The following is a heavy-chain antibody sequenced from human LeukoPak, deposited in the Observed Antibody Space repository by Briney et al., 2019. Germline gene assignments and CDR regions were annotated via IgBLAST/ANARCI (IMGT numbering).Heavy chain of an antibody. CDR1: GFTFDDYD. CDR3: AKDIDGPYYYYGSGSSDY. J-gene: IGHJ4*02. CDR2: ISGDGGST. Sequence: GGSLRLSCAASGFTFDDYDMHWVRQAPGKGLEWVSLISGDGGSTYYADSVKGRFTISNNNSKTSLYLQMNSLRAEDTALYYCAKDIDGPYYYYGSGSSDYWGQGTLVTVSS. D-gene: IGHD3-10*01. V-gene: IGHV3-43*02.